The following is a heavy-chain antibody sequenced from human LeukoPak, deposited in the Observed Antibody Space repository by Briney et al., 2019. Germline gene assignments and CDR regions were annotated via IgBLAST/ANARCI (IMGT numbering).Heavy chain of an antibody. CDR3: ASLGSNQDAFDI. CDR2: INSDGSRT. CDR1: GFTFSSYW. Sequence: LGGSLRLSCAASGFTFSSYWMHWVRQAPGKGLVWVSRINSDGSRTTYADSVKGRFTISRDNAKNTLYLQMNSLRAEDTAVYYCASLGSNQDAFDIWGQGTMVTVSS. V-gene: IGHV3-74*01. J-gene: IGHJ3*02. D-gene: IGHD3-10*01.